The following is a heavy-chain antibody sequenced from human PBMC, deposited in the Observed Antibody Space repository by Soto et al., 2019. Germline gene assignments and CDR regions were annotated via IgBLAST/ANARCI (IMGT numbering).Heavy chain of an antibody. D-gene: IGHD5-12*01. CDR3: ARVLYRFNSGYGFSMDV. CDR2: ISYDGSNK. CDR1: GFTFSSYA. V-gene: IGHV3-30-3*01. J-gene: IGHJ6*02. Sequence: QVQLVESGGGVVQPGRSLRLSCAASGFTFSSYAMHWVRQAPGKGLEWVAVISYDGSNKYYADSVKGRFTISRDNSKNTLYLQMNRLRAEDTAVYYCARVLYRFNSGYGFSMDVWGQGTTVTVSS.